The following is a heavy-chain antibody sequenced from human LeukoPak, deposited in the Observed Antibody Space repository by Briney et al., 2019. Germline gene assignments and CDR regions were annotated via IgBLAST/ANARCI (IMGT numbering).Heavy chain of an antibody. D-gene: IGHD1-26*01. CDR1: GFTVSSNY. CDR2: IYSGGST. V-gene: IGHV3-53*01. CDR3: ARDKIVGATYFDY. Sequence: GGSLRLSCAASGFTVSSNYMSWVRQAPGKGLECVSVIYSGGSTYYADSVKGRFTISRDNAKNSLFLQMNSLRAEDTAVYYCARDKIVGATYFDYWGQGTLVTVSS. J-gene: IGHJ4*02.